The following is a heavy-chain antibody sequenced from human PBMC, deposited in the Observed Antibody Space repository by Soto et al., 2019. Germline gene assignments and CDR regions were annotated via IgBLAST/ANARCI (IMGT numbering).Heavy chain of an antibody. Sequence: GESLKISCMGSGYSFTIYWIGWVRQMPGKGLEWMGIIYPGDSDTRYSPSFQGQVTISADKSISTAYLQWSSLKASDTAMYYCARHSNDRDLGAFDIWGQGTMVTVSS. J-gene: IGHJ3*02. CDR3: ARHSNDRDLGAFDI. D-gene: IGHD3-22*01. CDR1: GYSFTIYW. V-gene: IGHV5-51*01. CDR2: IYPGDSDT.